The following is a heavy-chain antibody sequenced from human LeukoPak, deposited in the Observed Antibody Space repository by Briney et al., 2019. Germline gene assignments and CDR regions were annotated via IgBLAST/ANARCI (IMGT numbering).Heavy chain of an antibody. CDR2: IYYSGST. D-gene: IGHD3-22*01. V-gene: IGHV4-59*01. CDR3: AREFYYDSSFSFDI. CDR1: GGSISSYY. Sequence: SETLSLTCTVSGGSISSYYWSWIRQPPGKGLEWIGYIYYSGSTKYNPSLKSRVTISVDTSKNQFSLKLSSVIAADTAVYYCAREFYYDSSFSFDIWGQGTMVTVSS. J-gene: IGHJ3*02.